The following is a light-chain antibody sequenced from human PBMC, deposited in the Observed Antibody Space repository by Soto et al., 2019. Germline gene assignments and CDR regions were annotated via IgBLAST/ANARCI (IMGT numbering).Light chain of an antibody. CDR1: QPISSW. J-gene: IGKJ1*01. CDR3: QQYENYWT. V-gene: IGKV1-5*01. CDR2: DAS. Sequence: DIQMTQSPPTLSASVGDRVTITCRASQPISSWLAWYHQKPGKAPKLLIYDASNLESGVPSRFSGSGSGTELTLTIRSLQPEDFGIYFCQQYENYWTFGQGTKVEIK.